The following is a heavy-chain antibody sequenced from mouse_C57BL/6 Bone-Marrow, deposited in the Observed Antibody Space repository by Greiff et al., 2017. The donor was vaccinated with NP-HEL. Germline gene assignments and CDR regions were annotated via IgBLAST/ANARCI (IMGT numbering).Heavy chain of an antibody. J-gene: IGHJ4*01. CDR2: ISDGGSYT. CDR3: ARDDYCGSSYCAVDY. CDR1: GFTFSSYA. D-gene: IGHD1-1*01. Sequence: EVHLVESGGGLVKPGGSLKLSCAASGFTFSSYAMSWVRQTPEKRLEWVATISDGGSYTYYPDNVKGRFTISRDNAKNNLYLQMSHLKSEDTAMYYCARDDYCGSSYCAVDYWGQGTSVTVSS. V-gene: IGHV5-4*01.